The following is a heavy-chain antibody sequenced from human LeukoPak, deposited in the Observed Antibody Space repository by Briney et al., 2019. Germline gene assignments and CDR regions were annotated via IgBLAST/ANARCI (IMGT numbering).Heavy chain of an antibody. V-gene: IGHV1-58*01. CDR3: AAPPLNDILTGPSGAFDI. J-gene: IGHJ3*02. D-gene: IGHD3-9*01. CDR2: IVVGSGNT. CDR1: GFTFSSSA. Sequence: GTSVKVSCKASGFTFSSSAVQWARQARGQRLEWIGWIVVGSGNTDYAQKFQERVTITRDMSTSTAYMELSSLRSEDTAVYYCAAPPLNDILTGPSGAFDIWGQGTMVTVSS.